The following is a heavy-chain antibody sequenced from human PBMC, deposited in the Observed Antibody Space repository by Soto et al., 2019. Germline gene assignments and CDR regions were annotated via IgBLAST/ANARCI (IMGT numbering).Heavy chain of an antibody. Sequence: QVQLQESGPGLVKPSQTLSLTCTVSGGSISSGGYYWSWIRQHPGKGLEWIWYIYYSGSTYYNPSRTSRVTRSVDTSKNQFSLKLSSVTAADTAVYYCARLIVVVVAASVDVWGQGTTVTVSS. CDR3: ARLIVVVVAASVDV. CDR1: GGSISSGGYY. V-gene: IGHV4-31*03. CDR2: IYYSGST. J-gene: IGHJ6*02. D-gene: IGHD2-15*01.